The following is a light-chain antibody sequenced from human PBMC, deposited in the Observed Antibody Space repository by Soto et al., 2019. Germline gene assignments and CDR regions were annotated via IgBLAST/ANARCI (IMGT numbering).Light chain of an antibody. CDR2: KAS. CDR3: QQSYSTPTWT. Sequence: DLHLTQSPSTLSRSVGDRVTITSRATQTISSWLAWYQQKPGKAPKLXIYKASTIKSGVPSRFSGSGSGTELTLTISSLPPEDFAAYYCQQSYSTPTWTFGQGTKVDIK. J-gene: IGKJ1*01. CDR1: QTISSW. V-gene: IGKV1-5*03.